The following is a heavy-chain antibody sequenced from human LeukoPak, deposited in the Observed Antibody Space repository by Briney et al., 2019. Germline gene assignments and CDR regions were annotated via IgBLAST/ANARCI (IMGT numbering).Heavy chain of an antibody. J-gene: IGHJ3*02. CDR1: GFTFSSYG. CDR2: ISYDGSNK. D-gene: IGHD2-15*01. CDR3: AKRQLKDIVVVVAATLGAFDI. Sequence: PGGSLRLSYAASGFTFSSYGMHWVRQAPGKGLEWVAVISYDGSNKYYADSVKGRFTISRDNSKNTLYLQMNSLRAEDTAVYYCAKRQLKDIVVVVAATLGAFDIWGQGTMVTVSS. V-gene: IGHV3-30*18.